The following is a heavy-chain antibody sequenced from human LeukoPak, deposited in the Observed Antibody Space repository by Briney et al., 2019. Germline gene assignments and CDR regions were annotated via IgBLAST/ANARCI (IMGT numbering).Heavy chain of an antibody. CDR2: ISSSGNT. V-gene: IGHV3-23*01. J-gene: IGHJ4*02. CDR3: VKGRISEDGLDF. Sequence: PGGSLRLSCAASGFTFSRSAMTWVRQTPGKGLDWVSSISSSGNTYYADSVKGRFTISRDNSKIMLYLRMNSLRAEDTAVYYCVKGRISEDGLDFWGQGTLVTVSS. CDR1: GFTFSRSA. D-gene: IGHD6-13*01.